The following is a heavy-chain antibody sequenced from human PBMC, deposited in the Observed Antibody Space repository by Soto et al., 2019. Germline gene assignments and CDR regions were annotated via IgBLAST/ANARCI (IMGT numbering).Heavy chain of an antibody. CDR1: GGYISSGGYS. J-gene: IGHJ5*02. D-gene: IGHD5-18*01. CDR3: ARGRGYSYGLDP. Sequence: SETMSLTCTVSGGYISSGGYSWSWIRQPPGKGLEYIGYIHHSGNTYYNPSLKSRVAISLDTSKNQFSLSLSSVTAADTAVYYCARGRGYSYGLDPWGQGTLVTVSS. V-gene: IGHV4-30-2*05. CDR2: IHHSGNT.